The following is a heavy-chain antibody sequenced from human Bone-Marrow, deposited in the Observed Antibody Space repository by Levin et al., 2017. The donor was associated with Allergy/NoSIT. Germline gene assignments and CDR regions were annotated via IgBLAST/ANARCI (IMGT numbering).Heavy chain of an antibody. D-gene: IGHD2-21*02. V-gene: IGHV1-69*02. Sequence: KISCKASGGTFSDFTITWVRQAPGQGLEWMGKSTPIVGVTNYAQNFRGRVTFTADKATSTAYMELNSLTSEDTAKYYCARGGDWYSNWGQGTLVTVSS. CDR2: STPIVGVT. CDR1: GGTFSDFT. CDR3: ARGGDWYSN. J-gene: IGHJ4*02.